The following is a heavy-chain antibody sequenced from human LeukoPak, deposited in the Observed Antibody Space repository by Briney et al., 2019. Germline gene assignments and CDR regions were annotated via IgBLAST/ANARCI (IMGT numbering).Heavy chain of an antibody. CDR1: GFTFSSHA. D-gene: IGHD3-3*01. V-gene: IGHV3-23*01. CDR2: IGGIGGST. Sequence: GGSLRLSCAASGFTFSSHAMSWVRQAPGKGLEWVSAIGGIGGSTYYADSVKGRFTISRDNSKNTLYPQMNSLRAEDTGLYFCARDPGVVAMHYLDYWGQGTLVTVSS. CDR3: ARDPGVVAMHYLDY. J-gene: IGHJ4*02.